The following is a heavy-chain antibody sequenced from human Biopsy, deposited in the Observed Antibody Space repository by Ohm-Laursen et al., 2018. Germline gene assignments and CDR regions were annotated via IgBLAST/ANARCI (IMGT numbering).Heavy chain of an antibody. CDR2: IDVSDYNT. V-gene: IGHV3-23*01. CDR1: GFTFHTYA. Sequence: SLRLSCAASGFTFHTYAMNWVRQAPGKGLEWVARIDVSDYNTYYADSVRGRFTISRDNSKQMVHLEINSLTVDDTAVYYCVKQWGGYNFDSWGQGTLVTVSS. J-gene: IGHJ5*01. D-gene: IGHD1-14*01. CDR3: VKQWGGYNFDS.